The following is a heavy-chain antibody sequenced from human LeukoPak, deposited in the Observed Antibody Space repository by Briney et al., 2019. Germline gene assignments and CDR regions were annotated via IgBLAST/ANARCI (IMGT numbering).Heavy chain of an antibody. D-gene: IGHD2-2*01. CDR2: INPNSGGT. CDR3: ARDRVVVPAAFDY. CDR1: GYTFTAYY. V-gene: IGHV1-2*02. Sequence: GASVKVSCKASGYTFTAYYMHWVRQAPGQGLEWMGWINPNSGGTIYAQKFQGRVTMTRDTSISTAYMELSRLRSDDTAVYYCARDRVVVPAAFDYWGQGTLVTVSS. J-gene: IGHJ4*02.